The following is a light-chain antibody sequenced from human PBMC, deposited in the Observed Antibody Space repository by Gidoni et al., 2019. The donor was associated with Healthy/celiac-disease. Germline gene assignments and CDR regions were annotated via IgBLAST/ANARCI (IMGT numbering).Light chain of an antibody. CDR2: KAS. J-gene: IGKJ2*01. CDR3: QPYNRYPYP. CDR1: QSISSW. V-gene: IGKV1-5*03. Sequence: DIQMSQSPSTLSASVGDRVTITCRASQSISSWLAWYQQKPGKAPKLLIYKASSLESVVPSRFSGSRSGPEFTLPISSLQPDDFAPYYCQPYNRYPYPFGQGTQLEIK.